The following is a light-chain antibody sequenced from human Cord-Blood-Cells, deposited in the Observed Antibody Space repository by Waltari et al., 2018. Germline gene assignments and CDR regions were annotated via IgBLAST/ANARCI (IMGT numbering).Light chain of an antibody. J-gene: IGKJ4*01. CDR3: QQYGSSTELT. Sequence: EIVLTQSPGTLSLSPGERATLSCRASQSVSSSYLAWYQQKPGQAPRLLIYGASSRATGIPDRFSGSGSGTDFTLTINRLEPEDFAVYYCQQYGSSTELTFGGGTKVEIK. CDR2: GAS. V-gene: IGKV3-20*01. CDR1: QSVSSSY.